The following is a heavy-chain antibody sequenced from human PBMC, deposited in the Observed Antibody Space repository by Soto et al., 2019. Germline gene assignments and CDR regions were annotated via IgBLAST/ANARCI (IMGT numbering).Heavy chain of an antibody. CDR3: ARGPVLRFLEWLLPSWFDP. V-gene: IGHV4-61*01. D-gene: IGHD3-3*01. Sequence: PSETLSLTCTVSGGSVSSVSYYWSWIRQPPGKGLEWIGYMYYSGSTNYNPSLKSRVTISVDTSKNQFSLKLSSVTAADTAVYYCARGPVLRFLEWLLPSWFDPWGQGTLVTVSS. J-gene: IGHJ5*02. CDR1: GGSVSSVSYY. CDR2: MYYSGST.